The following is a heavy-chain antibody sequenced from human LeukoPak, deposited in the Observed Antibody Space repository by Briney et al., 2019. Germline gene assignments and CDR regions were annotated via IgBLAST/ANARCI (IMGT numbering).Heavy chain of an antibody. CDR2: MNPNSGNT. V-gene: IGHV1-8*02. Sequence: ASVKVSCKASGYTFTGYYMHWVRQAPGQGLEWMGWMNPNSGNTGYAQKFQGRVTMTRNTSISTAYMELSSLRSEDTAVYYCARGLYDYVWGSYRQTYYYYYMDVWGKGTTVTISS. J-gene: IGHJ6*03. CDR3: ARGLYDYVWGSYRQTYYYYYMDV. CDR1: GYTFTGYY. D-gene: IGHD3-16*02.